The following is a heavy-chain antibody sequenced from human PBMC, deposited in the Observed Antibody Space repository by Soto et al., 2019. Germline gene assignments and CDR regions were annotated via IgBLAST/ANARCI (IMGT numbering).Heavy chain of an antibody. CDR2: TSGSGANT. J-gene: IGHJ6*03. D-gene: IGHD2-2*01. Sequence: LLESGGGLAQPGGSLRLSCAASGLPFSSYAMNWVRQAPGKGLEWVSATSGSGANTYYADSVKGRFTISRDNSKNTLFLQMDSLRAEYTAVYYCAKSSSSSHYLTYYFYYMDVWGKGTTVTVSS. CDR1: GLPFSSYA. CDR3: AKSSSSSHYLTYYFYYMDV. V-gene: IGHV3-23*01.